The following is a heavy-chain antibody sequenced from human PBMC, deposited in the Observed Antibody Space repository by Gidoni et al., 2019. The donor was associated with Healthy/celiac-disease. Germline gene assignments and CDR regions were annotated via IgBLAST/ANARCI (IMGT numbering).Heavy chain of an antibody. CDR3: ARELVALLPPYNWFDP. D-gene: IGHD2-15*01. J-gene: IGHJ5*02. V-gene: IGHV1-69*01. Sequence: QVQLVQSGAEVKKPGSSVKVSCKASGGTFSSYAISWVRQAPGQGLEWMGGIIPIFGTATYAQKFQGRVTITADESTSTAYMELSSLRSEDTAVYYCARELVALLPPYNWFDPWGQGTLVTVSS. CDR2: IIPIFGTA. CDR1: GGTFSSYA.